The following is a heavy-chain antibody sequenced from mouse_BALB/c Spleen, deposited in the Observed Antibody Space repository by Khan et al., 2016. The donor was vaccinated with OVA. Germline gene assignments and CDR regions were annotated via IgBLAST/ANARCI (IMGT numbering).Heavy chain of an antibody. V-gene: IGHV1-7*01. CDR3: SRRGLRWDFDY. CDR1: GYTFINYW. D-gene: IGHD1-1*01. CDR2: INPTTGYS. J-gene: IGHJ2*01. Sequence: QVQLQQSGAELAKPGASVKMSCKASGYTFINYWMNWIKQRPGQGLEWIGYINPTTGYSEYNQNFKDKATMTADKSSNTAHMQLRSLTSEDSAVYYCSRRGLRWDFDYWGRGTTLTVSS.